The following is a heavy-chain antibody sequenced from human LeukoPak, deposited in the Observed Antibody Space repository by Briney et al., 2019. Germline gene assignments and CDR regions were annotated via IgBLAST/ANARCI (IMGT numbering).Heavy chain of an antibody. CDR1: GYTFTSYA. CDR3: ATVRYYDFWSGYLGTYYYGMDV. V-gene: IGHV7-4-1*02. CDR2: INTNTGNP. D-gene: IGHD3-3*01. Sequence: ASVKVSCKASGYTFTSYAMNWVRQAPGQGLEWMGWINTNTGNPTYAQGFTGRFVFSLDTSVSTAYLQISSLKAEDTAVYYCATVRYYDFWSGYLGTYYYGMDVWGQGTTVTVS. J-gene: IGHJ6*02.